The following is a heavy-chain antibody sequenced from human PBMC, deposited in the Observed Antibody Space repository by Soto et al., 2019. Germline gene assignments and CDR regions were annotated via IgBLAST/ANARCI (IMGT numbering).Heavy chain of an antibody. CDR3: ARRRGYYYDSSGYYYFDY. V-gene: IGHV1-69*13. J-gene: IGHJ4*02. D-gene: IGHD3-22*01. CDR1: GGTFSSYA. CDR2: IIPIFGTA. Sequence: GASVKVSCKASGGTFSSYAISWVRQAPGQGLEWMGGIIPIFGTANYAQKFQGRVTITADESTSTAYMELSSLRSGDTAVYYCARRRGYYYDSSGYYYFDYWGQGTLVTVSS.